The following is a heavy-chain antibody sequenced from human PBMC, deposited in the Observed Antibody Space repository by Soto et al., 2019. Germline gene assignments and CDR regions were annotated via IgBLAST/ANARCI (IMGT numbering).Heavy chain of an antibody. CDR3: ARSSGWRQVGVYNYGLDV. J-gene: IGHJ6*02. D-gene: IGHD2-8*01. V-gene: IGHV3-11*06. CDR2: ISASGDYT. CDR1: GFFLSNNW. Sequence: QVQLVEXGGGXVKXXXSLXLSXIGSGFFLSNNWMTWIXQAPGXXXXXXXXISASGDYTIYADSLKGRFTISRDNARNSXWLQXXSLXXXDTAVYYCARSSGWRQVGVYNYGLDVWGQGTTVIVSS.